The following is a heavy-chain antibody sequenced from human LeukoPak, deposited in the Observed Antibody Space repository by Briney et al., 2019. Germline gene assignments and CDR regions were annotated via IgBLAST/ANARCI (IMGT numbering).Heavy chain of an antibody. CDR2: ISYDGSNK. V-gene: IGHV3-30*03. Sequence: GGSLRLSCAASGFTFSSYGMHWVRQAPGKGLEWVAVISYDGSNKYYADSVKGRFTISRDNSKNTLYLQMNSLRAEDTAVYYCAGDRSNIAASDGWFDPWGQGTLVTVSS. CDR3: AGDRSNIAASDGWFDP. CDR1: GFTFSSYG. J-gene: IGHJ5*02. D-gene: IGHD6-13*01.